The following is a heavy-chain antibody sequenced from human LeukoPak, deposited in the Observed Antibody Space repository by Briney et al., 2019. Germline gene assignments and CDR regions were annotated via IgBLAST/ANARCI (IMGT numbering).Heavy chain of an antibody. CDR2: INPNTGGT. J-gene: IGHJ6*03. D-gene: IGHD1-26*01. CDR1: GHTFSDYY. V-gene: IGHV1-2*02. Sequence: ASVKVSCKASGHTFSDYYLHWVRQAPGQGLEWLGWINPNTGGTKFAQKFQGRVTMTRDTSISTAYMALSRLRSDDTAVYYCARGGPVGPITYHYYYYYMDVWGKGTTVTVSS. CDR3: ARGGPVGPITYHYYYYYMDV.